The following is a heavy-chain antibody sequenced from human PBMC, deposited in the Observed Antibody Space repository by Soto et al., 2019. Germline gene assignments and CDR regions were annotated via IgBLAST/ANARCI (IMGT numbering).Heavy chain of an antibody. D-gene: IGHD4-17*01. CDR1: GGTFSSYA. J-gene: IGHJ6*02. CDR3: ARDREHSTVVKYYYYGMDV. CDR2: IIPIFGTA. Sequence: SVKVSCKASGGTFSSYAISWVRQAPGQGLEWMGGIIPIFGTANYAQKFQGRVTITADESTSAAYMELSSLRSEDTAVYYCARDREHSTVVKYYYYGMDVWGQGTTVTVSS. V-gene: IGHV1-69*13.